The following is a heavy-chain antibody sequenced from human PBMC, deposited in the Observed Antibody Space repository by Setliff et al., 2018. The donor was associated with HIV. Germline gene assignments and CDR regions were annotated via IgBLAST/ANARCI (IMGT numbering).Heavy chain of an antibody. V-gene: IGHV4-59*02. CDR1: GASVTTHS. J-gene: IGHJ1*01. D-gene: IGHD1-26*01. CDR3: ARDPKYYYKYFQY. CDR2: ILDTGSP. Sequence: PSETLSLTCTVSGASVTTHSWSWIRQSPEKGLEWIAFILDTGSPNYSPSFKSRVTISVDTSMNQFSLKLTSVTAADTAVYYCARDPKYYYKYFQYWGPGTLVTVSS.